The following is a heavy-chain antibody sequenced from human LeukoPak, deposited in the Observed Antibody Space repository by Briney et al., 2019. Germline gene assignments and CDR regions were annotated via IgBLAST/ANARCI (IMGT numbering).Heavy chain of an antibody. CDR1: GFTVSSNY. CDR3: ASESGYYYDSSGYYQFDY. CDR2: IYSGGST. Sequence: GGSLRLSCAASGFTVSSNYMSWVRQAPGKGLEWVSVIYSGGSTYYADSVKGRFTISRHNSKNTLYLQMNSLRAEDTAVYYCASESGYYYDSSGYYQFDYWGQGTLVTVSS. J-gene: IGHJ4*02. D-gene: IGHD3-22*01. V-gene: IGHV3-53*04.